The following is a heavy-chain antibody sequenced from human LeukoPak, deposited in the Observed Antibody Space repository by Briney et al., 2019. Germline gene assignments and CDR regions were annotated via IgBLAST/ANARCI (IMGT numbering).Heavy chain of an antibody. CDR3: ARVDGSPDY. Sequence: SVKVSCKASGYTFTSYAMNWVRQAPGQGLEWVGRIIPILGVANYAQRFQGRITITADNSTRTVYMELSSLRSEDTAVYFCARVDGSPDYWGQGTLVTVSS. D-gene: IGHD2-15*01. CDR1: GYTFTSYA. CDR2: IIPILGVA. J-gene: IGHJ4*02. V-gene: IGHV1-69*04.